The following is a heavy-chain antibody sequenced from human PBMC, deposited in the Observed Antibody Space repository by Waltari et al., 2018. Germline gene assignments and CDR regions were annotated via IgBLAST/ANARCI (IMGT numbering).Heavy chain of an antibody. CDR3: ARDLSGSSWYNWFDP. V-gene: IGHV3-48*04. CDR1: GFTFSTYS. Sequence: EVQLVESGGGLVQPGGSLRLSCAASGFTFSTYSLNWVRQAPGKGLEWVSYISSGSSTTYFADSVKGRFTISRDNSKNSLYLQMNSLRAEDTAVYYCARDLSGSSWYNWFDPWGQGTLVTVSS. D-gene: IGHD6-13*01. J-gene: IGHJ5*02. CDR2: ISSGSSTT.